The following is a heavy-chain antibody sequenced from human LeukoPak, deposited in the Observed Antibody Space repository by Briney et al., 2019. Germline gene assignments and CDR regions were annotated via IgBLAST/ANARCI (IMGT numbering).Heavy chain of an antibody. V-gene: IGHV1-2*02. CDR2: INTYTGGT. J-gene: IGHJ4*02. CDR1: GYTFTDYY. CDR3: ARVKKELLQYFDY. D-gene: IGHD1-26*01. Sequence: ASVKVSCKASGYTFTDYYIHWVRQAPGQGLEWMGWINTYTGGTNYAQKFQGRVTMTRDTSISTAYMELSRLRSDDTAVYYCARVKKELLQYFDYWGQGTLVTVSS.